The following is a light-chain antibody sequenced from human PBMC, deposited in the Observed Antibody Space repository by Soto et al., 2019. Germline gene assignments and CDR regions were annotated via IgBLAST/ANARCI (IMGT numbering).Light chain of an antibody. CDR3: SSFTTTNTWV. Sequence: QSVLTQPASVSGSPGQSITISCTGTSSDVGSGNFVSWFQQHPGKAPKHMIYEVTNRPSGVSYRFSGSKSGNTASLTISGLQAEDEADYYFSSFTTTNTWVFGGGTKLTVL. J-gene: IGLJ3*02. V-gene: IGLV2-14*01. CDR1: SSDVGSGNF. CDR2: EVT.